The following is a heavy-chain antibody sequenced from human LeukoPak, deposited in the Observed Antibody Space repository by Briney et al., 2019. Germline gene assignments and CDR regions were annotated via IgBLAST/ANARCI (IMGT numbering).Heavy chain of an antibody. Sequence: PGGSLRLSCAASGFTFSSYGMHWVRQAPGKGLEWVAFIRYDGSNKYYADSVKGRFAISRDNSKNTLYLQMNSLRAEDTAVYYCAKPGTPMYNWFDPWGQGTLVTVSS. CDR2: IRYDGSNK. D-gene: IGHD1-1*01. CDR1: GFTFSSYG. V-gene: IGHV3-30*02. J-gene: IGHJ5*02. CDR3: AKPGTPMYNWFDP.